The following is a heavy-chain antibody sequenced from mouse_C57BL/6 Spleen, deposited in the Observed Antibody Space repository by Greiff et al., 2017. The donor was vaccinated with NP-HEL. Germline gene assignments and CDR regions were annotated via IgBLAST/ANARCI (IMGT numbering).Heavy chain of an antibody. V-gene: IGHV14-3*01. CDR2: IDPANGNT. CDR3: ARSGGYGNYVDY. J-gene: IGHJ2*01. D-gene: IGHD2-1*01. CDR1: GFNIKNTY. Sequence: EVKLQESVAELVRPGASVKLSCTASGFNIKNTYMHWVKQRPEQGLEWIGRIDPANGNTKYAPKFQGKATITADTSSNPAYLQLSSLTSEDAAIYYCARSGGYGNYVDYWGQGTTLTVSS.